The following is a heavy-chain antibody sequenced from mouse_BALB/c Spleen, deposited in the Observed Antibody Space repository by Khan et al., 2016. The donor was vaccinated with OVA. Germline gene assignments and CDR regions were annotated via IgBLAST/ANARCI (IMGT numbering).Heavy chain of an antibody. CDR1: GFTFSSYS. J-gene: IGHJ3*01. CDR3: ASHLTGSFAY. CDR2: ISSGGDYT. D-gene: IGHD4-1*01. Sequence: EVQLQESGGDLVEPGGSLKLSCAASGFTFSSYSMSWVRQTPDKRLEWVATISSGGDYTYYPDIVTGRFTISRDNAKNTLYLQMSSLKSEDTAMYYCASHLTGSFAYWGQGTLVAVSA. V-gene: IGHV5-6*01.